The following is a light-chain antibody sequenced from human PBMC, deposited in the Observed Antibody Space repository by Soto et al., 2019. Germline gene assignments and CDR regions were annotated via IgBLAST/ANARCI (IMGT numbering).Light chain of an antibody. CDR1: SSDVGGYKY. CDR2: EVH. J-gene: IGLJ3*02. V-gene: IGLV2-8*01. Sequence: QSALTQPPSASGSPGQSVTISCTGTSSDVGGYKYVSWYQQHPGKAPKLMIFEVHKRPSGVPDRFSGSKSGNTASLTVSGLQAEDEADYYCQSYDSSLSGWVFGGGTKLTVL. CDR3: QSYDSSLSGWV.